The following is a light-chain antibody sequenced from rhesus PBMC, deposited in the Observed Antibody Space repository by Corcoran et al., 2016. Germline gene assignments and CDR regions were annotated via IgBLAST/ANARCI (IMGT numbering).Light chain of an antibody. CDR3: AAWDASLSGDI. J-gene: IGLJ1*01. V-gene: IGLV1-60*01. Sequence: QSVLTQPPSVSGAARKSVTISCSGSSSNIVSNSVSWYQQLPGTAPKLLMYSNDQRASGVSDRFTGSKSGTSASLAISGLQTEDDADYYCAAWDASLSGDIFGAGTRLTVL. CDR1: SSNIVSNS. CDR2: SND.